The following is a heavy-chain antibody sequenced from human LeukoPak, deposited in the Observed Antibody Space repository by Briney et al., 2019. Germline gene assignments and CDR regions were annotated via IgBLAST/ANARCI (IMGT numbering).Heavy chain of an antibody. CDR2: IKQDGSEK. Sequence: GRSLRLSCAASGFTFSNFGMHWVRQAPGKGLEWVANIKQDGSEKYYVDSVKGRFTISRDNAKNSLYLQMNSLRAEDTAVYYCARELVMAMALDYWGQGTLVTVSS. J-gene: IGHJ4*02. V-gene: IGHV3-7*01. CDR3: ARELVMAMALDY. CDR1: GFTFSNFG. D-gene: IGHD3-16*02.